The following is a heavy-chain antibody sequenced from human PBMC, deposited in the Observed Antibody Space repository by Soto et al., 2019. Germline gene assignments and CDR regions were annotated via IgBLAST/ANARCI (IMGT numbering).Heavy chain of an antibody. CDR2: IYYSGST. D-gene: IGHD6-13*01. CDR1: GGSISSGGYY. V-gene: IGHV4-31*03. J-gene: IGHJ5*02. Sequence: QVQLQESGPGLVKPSQTLSLTCTVSGGSISSGGYYWSWIRQHPGNGLEWIGYIYYSGSTYYNPSLKTRVTISVDTSKNQFSLKLSSVTAADTAVYYCARAAHYSSPFRWFDPWGQGTLVTVSS. CDR3: ARAAHYSSPFRWFDP.